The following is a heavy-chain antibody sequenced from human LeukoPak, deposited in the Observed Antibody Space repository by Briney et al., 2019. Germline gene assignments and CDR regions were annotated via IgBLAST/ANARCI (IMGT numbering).Heavy chain of an antibody. Sequence: SETLSLTCTLSGGSISSYYWSWIRQPPGKGLEWIGCTYYSGSTIYSPSLKSRVTISVDTSKNQFSLRLSSVTAADTAVYYCARGAYYPDDWGQGTLVTVFS. J-gene: IGHJ4*02. CDR3: ARGAYYPDD. CDR1: GGSISSYY. V-gene: IGHV4-59*13. D-gene: IGHD3-22*01. CDR2: TYYSGST.